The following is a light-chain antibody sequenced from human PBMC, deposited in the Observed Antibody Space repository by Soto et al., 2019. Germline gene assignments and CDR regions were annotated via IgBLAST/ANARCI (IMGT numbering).Light chain of an antibody. Sequence: EIVLTQSPVTLSLSPGERGTLSCRASQSVSSNLAWYQQKPGQAPRLLIYGASTRATGIPARFSGSGSGTEFTLTISSLQSEDFAVYYCQQYNNWPQTFGQGNKGDIK. V-gene: IGKV3-15*01. CDR2: GAS. J-gene: IGKJ1*01. CDR1: QSVSSN. CDR3: QQYNNWPQT.